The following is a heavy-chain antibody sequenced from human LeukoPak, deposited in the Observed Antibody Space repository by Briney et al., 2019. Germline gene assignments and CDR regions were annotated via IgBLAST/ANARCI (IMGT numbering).Heavy chain of an antibody. CDR2: ISSSSSTI. V-gene: IGHV3-48*04. CDR1: GFTFSSYS. CDR3: ARDRNMVRGVIIPHDY. Sequence: GGSLRLSCAASGFTFSSYSMNWVRQAPGKGLEWVSYISSSSSTIYYADSVKGRFTISRDNAKNSLYLQMNSLRAEDTAVYYCARDRNMVRGVIIPHDYWGQGTLVTVSS. D-gene: IGHD3-10*01. J-gene: IGHJ4*02.